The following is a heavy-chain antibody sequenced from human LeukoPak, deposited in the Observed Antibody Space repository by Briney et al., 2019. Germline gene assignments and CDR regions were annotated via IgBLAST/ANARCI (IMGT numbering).Heavy chain of an antibody. J-gene: IGHJ3*02. D-gene: IGHD3-16*01. CDR3: ANWGGNPKDVAFDI. Sequence: PGRSLRLSCAASGFTFDDYAMHWVPHAPGKGLGWVSGISWNSGSIGYADSVKGRFTISRDNAKNSLYLQMNSLRAEDTALYYCANWGGNPKDVAFDIWGQGTMVTVSS. V-gene: IGHV3-9*01. CDR2: ISWNSGSI. CDR1: GFTFDDYA.